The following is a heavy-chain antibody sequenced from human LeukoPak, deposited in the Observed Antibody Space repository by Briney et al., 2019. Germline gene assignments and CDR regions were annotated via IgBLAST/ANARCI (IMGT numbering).Heavy chain of an antibody. CDR3: ARQSRDGSKTRGYYFDF. Sequence: GESLKISCQVSGYIFTHYWIGWVRNMPGNGLESMGIIYPADSNTKYSPSFQGQVTISADKSINTFYLQWSSLKASDTAMYYCARQSRDGSKTRGYYFDFWGQGTLVTVSS. CDR2: IYPADSNT. D-gene: IGHD3-10*01. J-gene: IGHJ4*02. V-gene: IGHV5-51*01. CDR1: GYIFTHYW.